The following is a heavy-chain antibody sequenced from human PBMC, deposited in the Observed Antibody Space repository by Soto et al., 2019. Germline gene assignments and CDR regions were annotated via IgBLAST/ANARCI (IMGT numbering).Heavy chain of an antibody. V-gene: IGHV4-31*03. CDR2: IYSSGAT. CDR3: ARASTLVSLAFGC. Sequence: QVQLQESGPGLVKPSQTLSLTCTVSGGSINSGGYSWSWIRQHPGKGLEWVGYIYSSGATYYNPSIDSRVSISLDTSENQFSLKRTSVTAADTAVYYCARASTLVSLAFGCWGQGTLVTVSS. J-gene: IGHJ4*02. D-gene: IGHD2-8*01. CDR1: GGSINSGGYS.